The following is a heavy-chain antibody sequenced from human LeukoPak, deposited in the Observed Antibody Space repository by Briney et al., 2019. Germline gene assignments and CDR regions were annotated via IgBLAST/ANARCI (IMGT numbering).Heavy chain of an antibody. D-gene: IGHD3-22*01. Sequence: GGSLRLSCAASGFTFSSYGMHWVRQAPGKGLEWVAFIRYDGSNKYYADSVKGRFTIPRDNSKNTLYLQMNSLRAEDTAVYYCAKVSYYYDSSGYLGYMDVWGKGTTVTVSS. J-gene: IGHJ6*03. CDR1: GFTFSSYG. V-gene: IGHV3-30*02. CDR3: AKVSYYYDSSGYLGYMDV. CDR2: IRYDGSNK.